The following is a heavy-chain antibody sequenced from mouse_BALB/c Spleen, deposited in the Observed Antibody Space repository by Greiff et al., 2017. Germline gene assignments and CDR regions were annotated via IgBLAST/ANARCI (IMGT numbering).Heavy chain of an antibody. CDR3: ARDWANLDD. V-gene: IGHV14-3*02. CDR1: GFNIKGSC. J-gene: IGHJ2*01. CDR2: IDPANGNT. D-gene: IGHD4-1*01. Sequence: VQLKESGAELVKPGASVKLSCTASGFNIKGSCMHWVKQRPEQGLEWIGRIDPANGNTKYDPKFQGKATITADTSSTTAYLQLSRLTSEDTAVYYGARDWANLDDWGQGTTLTVSS.